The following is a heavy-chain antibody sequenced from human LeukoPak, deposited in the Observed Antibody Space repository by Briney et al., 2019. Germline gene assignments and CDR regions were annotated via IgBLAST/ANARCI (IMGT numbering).Heavy chain of an antibody. Sequence: TSETLSLTCTVSGGSISSYYWSWIQQPPGKGLEWIGYIYYSGSTNYNPSLKSRVTISVDTSKNQFSLKLSSVTAADTAVYYCARAATGVLDPWGQGTLVTVPS. V-gene: IGHV4-59*12. CDR3: ARAATGVLDP. CDR1: GGSISSYY. CDR2: IYYSGST. J-gene: IGHJ5*02.